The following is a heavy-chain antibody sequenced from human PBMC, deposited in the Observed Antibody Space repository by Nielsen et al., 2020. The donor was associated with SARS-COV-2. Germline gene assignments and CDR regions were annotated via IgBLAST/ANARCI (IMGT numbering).Heavy chain of an antibody. CDR2: ISGSGGST. J-gene: IGHJ6*02. Sequence: GESLKISCGVSGFTFSSYVMSWVRQAPGKGLEWVSAISGSGGSTYYADSVKGRFTISRDNSKNTLYLQMNSLRAEDTAVYYCAKDKGYYYGMDVWGQGTTVTVSS. V-gene: IGHV3-23*01. CDR3: AKDKGYYYGMDV. CDR1: GFTFSSYV.